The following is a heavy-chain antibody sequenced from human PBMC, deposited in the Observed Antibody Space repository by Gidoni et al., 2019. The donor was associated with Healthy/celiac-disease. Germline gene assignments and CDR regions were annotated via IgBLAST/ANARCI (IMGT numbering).Heavy chain of an antibody. V-gene: IGHV1-18*01. Sequence: CPYNGNTNYAQKLQGRVTMTTDTSTSTAYMELRSLRSDDTAVYYCARGGRYSSSSRGRDYWGQGTLVTVSS. CDR3: ARGGRYSSSSRGRDY. CDR2: CPYNGNT. J-gene: IGHJ4*02. D-gene: IGHD6-6*01.